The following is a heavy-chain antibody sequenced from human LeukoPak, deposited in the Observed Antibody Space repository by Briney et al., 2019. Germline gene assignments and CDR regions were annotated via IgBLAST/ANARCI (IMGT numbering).Heavy chain of an antibody. Sequence: GGSLRLSCAASGFTVSSNYMSWVRQAPGKGLEWVSAILGSGGSTYYADSVKGRFTVSRDNSKSTLYLQMNSLRAEDTALYYCAKWGDYDVLTGYYVPDYWGQGTLVTVSS. J-gene: IGHJ4*02. D-gene: IGHD3-9*01. CDR2: ILGSGGST. CDR3: AKWGDYDVLTGYYVPDY. V-gene: IGHV3-23*01. CDR1: GFTVSSNY.